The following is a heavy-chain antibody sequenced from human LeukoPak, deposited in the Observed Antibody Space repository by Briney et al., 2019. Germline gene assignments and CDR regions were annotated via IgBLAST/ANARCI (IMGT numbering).Heavy chain of an antibody. CDR2: INHSGST. V-gene: IGHV4-34*01. Sequence: SETLSLTCAVYGGSFSGYYWSWIRQPPGKGLEWIGEINHSGSTNYNPSLKSRVTISVDTSKNQFSLKLSSVTAADTAVYYCARSHYYDILTGYYLIDYWGQGILVTVSS. D-gene: IGHD3-9*01. CDR3: ARSHYYDILTGYYLIDY. J-gene: IGHJ4*02. CDR1: GGSFSGYY.